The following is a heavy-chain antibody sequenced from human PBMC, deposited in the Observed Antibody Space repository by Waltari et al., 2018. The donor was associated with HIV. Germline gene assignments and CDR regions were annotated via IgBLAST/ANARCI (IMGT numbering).Heavy chain of an antibody. D-gene: IGHD6-6*01. CDR1: GYTFTTYY. Sequence: QVQLVQSGAEVRKPGDSVKVSCKETGYTFTTYYLHWVRLAPGLGLEWMGVLNTSAGGTKYAQNFQGRVTMTRDTSTTTAYMELSSLRSEDTAVYYCARFSSPSLDYWGQGTLVTVSS. CDR3: ARFSSPSLDY. J-gene: IGHJ4*02. CDR2: LNTSAGGT. V-gene: IGHV1-46*01.